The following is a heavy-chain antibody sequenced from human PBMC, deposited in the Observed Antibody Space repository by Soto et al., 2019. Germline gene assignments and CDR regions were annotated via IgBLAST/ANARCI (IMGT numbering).Heavy chain of an antibody. D-gene: IGHD5-18*01. Sequence: PGGSLRLSCAASGFTFSSYAMSWVRQAPGKGLEWVSAISGSGGSTYYADSVKGRFTISRDNSKNTLYPQMNSLRAEDTAVYYCAKDWIQLWLGISGYWGQGTLVTVSS. CDR2: ISGSGGST. CDR3: AKDWIQLWLGISGY. CDR1: GFTFSSYA. V-gene: IGHV3-23*01. J-gene: IGHJ4*02.